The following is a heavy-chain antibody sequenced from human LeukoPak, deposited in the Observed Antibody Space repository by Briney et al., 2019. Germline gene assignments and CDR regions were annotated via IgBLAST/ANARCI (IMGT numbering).Heavy chain of an antibody. CDR1: GFXFSGYW. Sequence: PGGSLRLSCTGSGFXFSGYWIHWVRQVPGKGLVWVSRINSDGSDMSYADSVKGRFTISRDNAKNTVYLQMNSLRVEDTALYYCARDSRWYNGRYYDEGIDYWGQGTLVTVSS. D-gene: IGHD1-26*01. CDR2: INSDGSDM. CDR3: ARDSRWYNGRYYDEGIDY. J-gene: IGHJ4*02. V-gene: IGHV3-74*01.